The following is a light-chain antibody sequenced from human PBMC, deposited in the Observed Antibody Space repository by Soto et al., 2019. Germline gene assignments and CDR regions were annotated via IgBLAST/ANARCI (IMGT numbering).Light chain of an antibody. CDR3: MQGIYWPPT. CDR1: ERVVYSDGNTY. Sequence: VIAQSPLSLPVTVRHTSSIYWSSSERVVYSDGNTYLAWFQQRPGQSPRRLSYKISNRDSGVPDRFSGSGSGTDFTLKISRVEAEDVGVYYCMQGIYWPPTFGQGTKVDI. V-gene: IGKV2-30*01. J-gene: IGKJ1*01. CDR2: KIS.